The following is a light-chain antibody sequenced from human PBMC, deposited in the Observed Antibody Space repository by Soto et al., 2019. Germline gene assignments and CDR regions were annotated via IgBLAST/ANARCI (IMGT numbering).Light chain of an antibody. V-gene: IGLV2-14*03. CDR3: SSYTTSATLV. Sequence: QSALTQPASVSGSPGQSITISCTGTSSDIGTYYYVSWYQHHPGKAPKLMISDVSDRPSGVSDRFSGSKSGNTASLTISGLQAEDEADYFCSSYTTSATLVFGLGTKLTVL. CDR2: DVS. J-gene: IGLJ2*01. CDR1: SSDIGTYYY.